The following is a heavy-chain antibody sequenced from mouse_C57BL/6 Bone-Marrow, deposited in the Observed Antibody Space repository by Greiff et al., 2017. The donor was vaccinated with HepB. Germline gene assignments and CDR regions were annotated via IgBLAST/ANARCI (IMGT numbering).Heavy chain of an antibody. CDR1: GFSFNTYA. Sequence: EVNVVESGGGLVQPKGSLKLSCAASGFSFNTYAMNWVRQAPGKGLEWVARIRSKSNNYATYYADSVKDRFTISRDDSESMLYLQMNNLKTEDTAMYYCVRQGDYSPWFAYWGQGTLVTVSA. CDR2: IRSKSNNYAT. CDR3: VRQGDYSPWFAY. D-gene: IGHD2-12*01. V-gene: IGHV10-1*01. J-gene: IGHJ3*01.